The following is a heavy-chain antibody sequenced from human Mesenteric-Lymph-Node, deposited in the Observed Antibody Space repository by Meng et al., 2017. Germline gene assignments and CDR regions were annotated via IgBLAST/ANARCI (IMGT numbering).Heavy chain of an antibody. Sequence: SVKVSCKASGYTFTGYYMHWVRQAPGQGLEWMGGIIPIFGTANYAQKFQGRVTITTDESTSTAYMELSSLRSEDTAVYYCARGTGQKYGDYFFYWGQGTLVTVSS. D-gene: IGHD4-17*01. CDR1: GYTFTGYY. CDR3: ARGTGQKYGDYFFY. V-gene: IGHV1-69*05. J-gene: IGHJ4*02. CDR2: IIPIFGTA.